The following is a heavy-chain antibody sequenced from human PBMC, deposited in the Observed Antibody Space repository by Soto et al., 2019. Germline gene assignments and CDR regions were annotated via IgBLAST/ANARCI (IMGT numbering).Heavy chain of an antibody. CDR3: ARVPFVNFGDSVPFDY. CDR1: GFTFTSYD. D-gene: IGHD4-17*01. Sequence: ASVKVSCKTSGFTFTSYDINWVRQATGQGREWMGWVNPNSGNTDYAQKFQGRVTMTRNTSITTAYMELSSLRSEDTAVYYCARVPFVNFGDSVPFDYWGQGTLVTVSS. CDR2: VNPNSGNT. V-gene: IGHV1-8*01. J-gene: IGHJ4*02.